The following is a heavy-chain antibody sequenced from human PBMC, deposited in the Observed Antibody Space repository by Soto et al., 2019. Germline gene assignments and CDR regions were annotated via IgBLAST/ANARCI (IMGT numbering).Heavy chain of an antibody. J-gene: IGHJ3*01. V-gene: IGHV3-74*01. CDR2: IHSDGSST. D-gene: IGHD2-15*01. Sequence: EVQLVESEGGLVQRGGSLRLSCAASGFTFNYYWMHWVRQAPGQGLVWVSHIHSDGSSTTYADSVKGRFTISRDNAKNTLDRKMNSLRAEDTAVYYCARGAKGGFDLWGQGTTVTVSS. CDR3: ARGAKGGFDL. CDR1: GFTFNYYW.